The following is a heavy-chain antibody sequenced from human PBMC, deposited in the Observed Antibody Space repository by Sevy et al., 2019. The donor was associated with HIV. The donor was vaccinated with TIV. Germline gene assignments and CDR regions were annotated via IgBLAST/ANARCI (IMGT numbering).Heavy chain of an antibody. V-gene: IGHV3-23*01. CDR2: ISGSGGST. Sequence: GGFLRLSCTVSGFSFSNYAMTWVRQAPGKGLEYVSGISGSGGSTYYADSVKGRFTISRDNSENTLHLQMNSLRAEDTAVYYCAKGDCSGGSCPIDSWGQGTLVTVSS. J-gene: IGHJ4*02. D-gene: IGHD2-15*01. CDR1: GFSFSNYA. CDR3: AKGDCSGGSCPIDS.